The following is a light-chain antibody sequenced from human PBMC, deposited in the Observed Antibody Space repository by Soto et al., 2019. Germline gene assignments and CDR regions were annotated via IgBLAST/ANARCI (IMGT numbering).Light chain of an antibody. CDR3: GTWDSSRSAAV. V-gene: IGLV1-51*01. CDR2: ENY. Sequence: QSVLTQPPSVSAAPGQKVTISCSGSSSNIGKNYVSWYQQLPGTAPKLLIYENYKRPSGIPDRFSGSKSGTSATLGITGLQAGDEADYYCGTWDSSRSAAVFGGGSKLTVL. CDR1: SSNIGKNY. J-gene: IGLJ3*02.